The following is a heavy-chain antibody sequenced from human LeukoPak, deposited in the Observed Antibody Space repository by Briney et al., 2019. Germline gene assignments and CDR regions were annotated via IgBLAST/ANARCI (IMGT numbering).Heavy chain of an antibody. V-gene: IGHV1-69*01. CDR3: AKGHDDFRQFDF. Sequence: ASVKVSRKASGGTFANYAISWVRKAPGQGLEWMGGIIPIFGTGHSAQKFQGRLTITADESTRTTYMELSSLRSEDTAVYYCAKGHDDFRQFDFWGQGTLVIVSS. J-gene: IGHJ4*02. CDR1: GGTFANYA. D-gene: IGHD3-3*01. CDR2: IIPIFGTG.